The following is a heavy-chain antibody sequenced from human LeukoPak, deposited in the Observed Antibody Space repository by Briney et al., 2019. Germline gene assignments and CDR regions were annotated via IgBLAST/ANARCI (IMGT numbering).Heavy chain of an antibody. CDR1: GFTFSSYG. CDR3: ARDGTVTLYYFDY. D-gene: IGHD4-17*01. CDR2: IWYDGSNK. Sequence: PGGSLRLSCAASGFTFSSYGMHWVRQAPGKGLEWVAVIWYDGSNKYHADSVKGRFTISRDNSKNTLFLQMNSLRAEDTAVYYCARDGTVTLYYFDYWGQGTLVTVSS. J-gene: IGHJ4*02. V-gene: IGHV3-33*01.